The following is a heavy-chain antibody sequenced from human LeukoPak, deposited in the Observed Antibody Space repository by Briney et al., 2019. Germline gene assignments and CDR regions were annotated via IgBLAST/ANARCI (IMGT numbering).Heavy chain of an antibody. CDR2: IHNSGRT. D-gene: IGHD4-17*01. Sequence: SETLSLTCSVSGGSVSSYYWSWIPQSPGKGLEWIGYIHNSGRTNYNPSLKSRVTGFVDTSKNQVSLKLSSVTAADTAVYYCCALGYGDPYRGQGTLVTVSS. V-gene: IGHV4-59*02. J-gene: IGHJ4*02. CDR3: CALGYGDPY. CDR1: GGSVSSYY.